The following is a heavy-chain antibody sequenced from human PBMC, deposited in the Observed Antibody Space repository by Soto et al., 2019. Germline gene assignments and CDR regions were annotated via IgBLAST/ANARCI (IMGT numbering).Heavy chain of an antibody. V-gene: IGHV1-69*13. CDR3: ARDTRPKIFGSTXNWFDP. J-gene: IGHJ5*02. CDR1: GGTFSSYA. D-gene: IGHD3-3*01. Sequence: SVKVSCKASGGTFSSYAISWVRQAPGQGLEWMGGIIPIFGTANYAHKFQGRVTITADESTSTAYMELSSLRSEDTAVYYCARDTRPKIFGSTXNWFDPWGQGTXVXV. CDR2: IIPIFGTA.